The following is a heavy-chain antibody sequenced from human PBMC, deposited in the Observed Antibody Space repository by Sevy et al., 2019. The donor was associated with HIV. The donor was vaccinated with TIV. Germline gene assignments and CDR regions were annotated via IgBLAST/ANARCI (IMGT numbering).Heavy chain of an antibody. CDR3: ARGGGFGSGRYWFDP. D-gene: IGHD3-10*01. CDR2: IYFLSGST. J-gene: IGHJ5*02. CDR1: GDSIKTDS. V-gene: IGHV4-59*01. Sequence: SETLSLTCAVSGDSIKTDSWSWIRQSPGKGLEWIAYIYFLSGSTRYSPSLKSRVTISGDTSKNQLSLTLNSVTAADTAVYYCARGGGFGSGRYWFDPWGQGTLVTVSS.